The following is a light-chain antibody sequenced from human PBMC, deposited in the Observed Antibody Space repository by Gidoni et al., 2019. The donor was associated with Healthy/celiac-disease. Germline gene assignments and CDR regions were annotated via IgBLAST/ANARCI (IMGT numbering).Light chain of an antibody. CDR2: EVS. CDR3: SSYTSSYV. Sequence: QSALTQPASVSGSPGQSITISCTGTSSDVGGYNYVSWYQQHPGKAPKLMIYEVSNRPSGVSNRFSGSKSGNTASLTISGLQAEDEADYYCSSYTSSYVSGTGTKVTVL. CDR1: SSDVGGYNY. V-gene: IGLV2-14*01. J-gene: IGLJ1*01.